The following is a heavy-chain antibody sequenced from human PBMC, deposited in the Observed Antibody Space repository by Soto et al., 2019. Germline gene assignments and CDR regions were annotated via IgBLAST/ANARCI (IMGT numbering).Heavy chain of an antibody. V-gene: IGHV1-2*04. CDR1: GYTFTGYY. CDR2: INPNSGGT. CDR3: AISRYDSSKKWVYFDY. Sequence: ASVKVSCKASGYTFTGYYMHWVRQAPGQGLEWMGWINPNSGGTNYAQKFQGWVTMTRDTSISTAYMELSRLRSDDTAVYYCAISRYDSSKKWVYFDYWGQGTLVTVSS. D-gene: IGHD3-22*01. J-gene: IGHJ4*02.